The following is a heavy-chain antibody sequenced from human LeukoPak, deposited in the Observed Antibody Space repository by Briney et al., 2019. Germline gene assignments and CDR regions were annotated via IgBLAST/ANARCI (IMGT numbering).Heavy chain of an antibody. CDR3: AKGSYYDSSGYYYFDY. CDR1: GFTFSSYA. D-gene: IGHD3-22*01. V-gene: IGHV3-23*01. Sequence: AGGSLRLSCAASGFTFSSYAMSWVRQAPGKGLEWVSGISASSSIYYADSVKGRFTISRDNSKNTLYLQVNSLRADDTAVYYCAKGSYYDSSGYYYFDYWGQGTLVTVSS. J-gene: IGHJ4*02. CDR2: ISASSSI.